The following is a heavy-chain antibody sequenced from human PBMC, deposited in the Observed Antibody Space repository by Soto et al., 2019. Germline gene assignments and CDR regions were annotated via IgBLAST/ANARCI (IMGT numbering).Heavy chain of an antibody. J-gene: IGHJ6*03. V-gene: IGHV4-34*01. CDR2: INHSGST. D-gene: IGHD2-15*01. Sequence: PLETLCLPCGVVGGSCSGYCGRCIRQPPGKGLEWIGEINHSGSTNYNPSLKSRVTISVDTSKNQFSLKLSSVTAADTAVYYCARRKVVVVAATYGYYMDVWGKGTTVTVSS. CDR1: GGSCSGYC. CDR3: ARRKVVVVAATYGYYMDV.